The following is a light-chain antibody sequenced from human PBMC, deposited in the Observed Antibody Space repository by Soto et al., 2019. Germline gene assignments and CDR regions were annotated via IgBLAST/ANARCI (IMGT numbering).Light chain of an antibody. V-gene: IGKV4-1*01. CDR1: QSVLYSSNNKNY. CDR3: QQYYSTPIT. J-gene: IGKJ3*01. Sequence: DIVMTQSPDSLAVSLGERATINCKSSQSVLYSSNNKNYLAWYQQKPGQPPKLLIYWASTRESGVPDRFSGSGSGTDFTLTISSLQAEDVAVYYCQQYYSTPITFGAGTKVDI. CDR2: WAS.